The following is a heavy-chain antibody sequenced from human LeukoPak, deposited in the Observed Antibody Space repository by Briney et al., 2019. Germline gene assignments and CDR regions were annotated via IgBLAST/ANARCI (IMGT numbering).Heavy chain of an antibody. V-gene: IGHV1-18*01. CDR2: ISAYNGNT. Sequence: ASVKDSCKASGYTFTIYVISSVRQAPGQGGEWMGWISAYNGNTNYAQKLQGRVTMTTDTSTSTAYVELRSLRSDGTAVYYLARGYCGGGSCYSMDVWGQGTTVTVSS. CDR1: GYTFTIYV. CDR3: ARGYCGGGSCYSMDV. D-gene: IGHD2-15*01. J-gene: IGHJ6*02.